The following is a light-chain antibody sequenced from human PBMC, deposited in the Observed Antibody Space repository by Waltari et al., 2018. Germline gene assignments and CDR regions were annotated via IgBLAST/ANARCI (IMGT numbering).Light chain of an antibody. J-gene: IGLJ3*02. V-gene: IGLV2-23*01. CDR1: SSDVGSYNL. Sequence: QSALTQPASVSGSPGQSIPISCTGSSSDVGSYNLVSWYQLHPGRAPKLLIYEASKRPSGVSNLFSGSKSGNTASLTISGLQAEDEADYYCCSYAGSSSPRVFGGGTKLSVL. CDR3: CSYAGSSSPRV. CDR2: EAS.